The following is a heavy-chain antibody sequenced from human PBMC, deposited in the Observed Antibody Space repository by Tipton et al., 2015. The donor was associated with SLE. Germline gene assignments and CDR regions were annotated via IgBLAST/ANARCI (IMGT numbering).Heavy chain of an antibody. D-gene: IGHD2-15*01. CDR1: GDSVSSNSAA. CDR2: TYYRSKWYN. V-gene: IGHV6-1*01. CDR3: ARAGGFCSGGSCYSRNSFDD. J-gene: IGHJ4*02. Sequence: GLVKPSQTLSLTCAISGDSVSSNSAAWNWIRQSPSRGLEWLGRTYYRSKWYNDYAVSVKSRITINPDTSKNQFSLQLNSVTPEDTAVYHCARAGGFCSGGSCYSRNSFDDWGQGTLVTVSS.